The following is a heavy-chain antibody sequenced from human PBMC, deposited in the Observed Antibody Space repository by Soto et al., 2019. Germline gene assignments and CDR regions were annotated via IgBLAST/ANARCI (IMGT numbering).Heavy chain of an antibody. J-gene: IGHJ6*02. CDR2: IYYSGST. V-gene: IGHV4-39*01. CDR1: GGSISSSSYC. Sequence: SETLSLTCTVSGGSISSSSYCWGWIRQPPGKGLEWIGSIYYSGSTYYNPSLKSRVTISVDTSKNQFSLKLSSVTAADTAVYYCARRRAAGNLYYYGMDVWGQGTTVTVSS. D-gene: IGHD6-13*01. CDR3: ARRRAAGNLYYYGMDV.